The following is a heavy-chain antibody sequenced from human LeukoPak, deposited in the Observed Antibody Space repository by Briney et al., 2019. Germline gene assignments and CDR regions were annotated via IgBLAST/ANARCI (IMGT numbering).Heavy chain of an antibody. J-gene: IGHJ6*03. CDR3: AKDRGIAAAYYFMDV. V-gene: IGHV3-30*02. Sequence: GGSLRLSCAASGFTFSNYGMHWVRQAPGKGLEWVAFIPYDGSNEYYADSVKGRFTISRDNSKKTLYLEMNSLRAEGTAMYYCAKDRGIAAAYYFMDVWGKGTTVTVSS. CDR1: GFTFSNYG. CDR2: IPYDGSNE. D-gene: IGHD6-13*01.